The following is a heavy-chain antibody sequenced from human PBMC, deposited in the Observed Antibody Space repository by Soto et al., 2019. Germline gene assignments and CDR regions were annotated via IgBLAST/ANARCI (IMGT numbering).Heavy chain of an antibody. V-gene: IGHV3-21*01. J-gene: IGHJ6*02. CDR3: SGCSGGACHQNYGMDV. D-gene: IGHD2-15*01. Sequence: EVHLVESGGGLVKPGGSLRLSCEVSGFTFSSCTMNWVRQAPGKGLEWVSSISPTTSHIYYADSVKGRFTISRDNAKSSLFLQMNSLRAEDTAVYYCSGCSGGACHQNYGMDVWGQGTTVTVSS. CDR1: GFTFSSCT. CDR2: ISPTTSHI.